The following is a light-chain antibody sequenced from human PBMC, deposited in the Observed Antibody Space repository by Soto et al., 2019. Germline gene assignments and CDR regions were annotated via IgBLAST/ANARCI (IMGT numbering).Light chain of an antibody. CDR3: SSYAGSNNLV. CDR1: SSDVGSYNF. V-gene: IGLV2-8*01. CDR2: EVS. J-gene: IGLJ2*01. Sequence: QSALTQPPSASGSPGQSVTISCTGSSSDVGSYNFVSWYQQHPGKAPKLMIYEVSKRPSGVPDRFSGSKSGTTASLTVSGLQAEDEADYYCSSYAGSNNLVFGGGTQLTVL.